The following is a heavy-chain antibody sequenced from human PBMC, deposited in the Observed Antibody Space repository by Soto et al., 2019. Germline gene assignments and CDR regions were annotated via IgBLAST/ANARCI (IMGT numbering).Heavy chain of an antibody. CDR2: ISYDGSNK. D-gene: IGHD3-3*01. J-gene: IGHJ6*02. CDR3: ARDSIFGVVTGNYYYYGMDV. Sequence: GGSLRLSCAASGFTFSSYAMHWVRQAPGKGLEWVAVISYDGSNKYYADSVKGRFTISRDNSKNTLYLQMNSLRAEDMAVYYCARDSIFGVVTGNYYYYGMDVWGQGTTVTVSS. V-gene: IGHV3-30-3*01. CDR1: GFTFSSYA.